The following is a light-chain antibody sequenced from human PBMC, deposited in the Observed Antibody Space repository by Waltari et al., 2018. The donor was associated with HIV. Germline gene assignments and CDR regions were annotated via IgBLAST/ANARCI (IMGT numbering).Light chain of an antibody. CDR1: QTIVYGSNTGKY. Sequence: DIVMTQSPDSLAVSLGERATIDCRSSQTIVYGSNTGKYLAWYQQKAGQPPKLLISWASTRESGVPDRFSGSGSGTDFTLTINNLQAEDVAVYFCQQYYSPPFTFGGGTKVEIK. V-gene: IGKV4-1*01. J-gene: IGKJ4*01. CDR3: QQYYSPPFT. CDR2: WAS.